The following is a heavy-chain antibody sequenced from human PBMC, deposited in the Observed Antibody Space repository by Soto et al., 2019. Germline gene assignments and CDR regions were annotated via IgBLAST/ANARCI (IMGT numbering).Heavy chain of an antibody. V-gene: IGHV1-3*01. Sequence: QVQLVQSGAEVKKPGASVKVSCKASGDTFTSYAMHWVRQAPGQRLEWMGWVNAGNGNTKYSQKFQGRVTITRDTXAXEAYMRLSSRRSEETAGYYCARRREIVSSYGLAVDYWGQGTLVPVSS. J-gene: IGHJ4*02. D-gene: IGHD5-18*01. CDR2: VNAGNGNT. CDR1: GDTFTSYA. CDR3: ARRREIVSSYGLAVDY.